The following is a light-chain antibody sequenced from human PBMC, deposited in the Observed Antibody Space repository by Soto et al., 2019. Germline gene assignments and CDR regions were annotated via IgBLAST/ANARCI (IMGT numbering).Light chain of an antibody. CDR3: QQRSNWPLT. J-gene: IGKJ4*01. Sequence: EIVLTQSPATLSLSPGERATLSCRASQSVSSSLAWYQQKPGQAPRLLIYDASNRATGIPARFSGSGSGTDFTLSICSLEPEDFAVYYCQQRSNWPLTFGGGTKVDIK. CDR2: DAS. V-gene: IGKV3-11*01. CDR1: QSVSSS.